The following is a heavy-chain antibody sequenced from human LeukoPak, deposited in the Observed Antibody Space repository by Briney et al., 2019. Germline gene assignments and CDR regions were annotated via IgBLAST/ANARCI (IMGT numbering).Heavy chain of an antibody. Sequence: SVKVSCKASGGTFSGYAISWVRQAPGQGLEWMGGIIPIFGTANYAQKFQGRVTITADESTSTAYMELSSLRSEDTAVYYCARAIFGVVNESYYYMDVWGKGTTVTVSS. V-gene: IGHV1-69*13. CDR3: ARAIFGVVNESYYYMDV. CDR2: IIPIFGTA. CDR1: GGTFSGYA. J-gene: IGHJ6*03. D-gene: IGHD3-3*01.